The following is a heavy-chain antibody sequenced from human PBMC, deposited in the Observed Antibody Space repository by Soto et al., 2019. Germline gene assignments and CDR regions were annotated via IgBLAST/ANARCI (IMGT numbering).Heavy chain of an antibody. CDR2: ISASTRNT. D-gene: IGHD2-15*01. CDR1: GYTFSDYA. Sequence: QVQLVQSGGEVKKPGASVKVSCQASGYTFSDYAISWVRQAPGQGLEWMCWISASTRNTDQAQNFQGRVIMTLDTSTNTAYMELRSLRSDDTAVYYCVRCYCSVGSCYACWHFDLWCRGTLVTVSS. V-gene: IGHV1-18*01. CDR3: VRCYCSVGSCYACWHFDL. J-gene: IGHJ2*01.